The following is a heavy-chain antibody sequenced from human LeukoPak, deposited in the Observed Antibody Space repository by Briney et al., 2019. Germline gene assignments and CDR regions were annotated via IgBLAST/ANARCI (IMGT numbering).Heavy chain of an antibody. CDR2: ISASGGST. D-gene: IGHD5-18*01. Sequence: GRSLRLSCAASGFTFSSYAMSWVRQAPGKGLEWVSVISASGGSTYYADSVKGRFIISRDNSKNTLYLQMNSLRAEDTAIYYCAKSERGYSYGSPDYWGQGTLVTVSS. CDR3: AKSERGYSYGSPDY. CDR1: GFTFSSYA. J-gene: IGHJ4*02. V-gene: IGHV3-23*01.